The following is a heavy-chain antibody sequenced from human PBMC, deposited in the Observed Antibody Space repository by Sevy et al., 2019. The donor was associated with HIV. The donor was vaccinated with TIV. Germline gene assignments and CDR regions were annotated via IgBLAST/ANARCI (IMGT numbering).Heavy chain of an antibody. V-gene: IGHV3-15*01. Sequence: GGSLRLSCVASGFNFNNAWMSWVRQAPGKGLEWVGRMRSKSDGGAIDYAPPVIGRFTISRDDSKNMLYLQLNSLKSADTAMYYCATGSTRPTRNYYDSSGYYYWGQGTLVTVSS. CDR2: MRSKSDGGAI. CDR1: GFNFNNAW. J-gene: IGHJ4*02. D-gene: IGHD3-22*01. CDR3: ATGSTRPTRNYYDSSGYYY.